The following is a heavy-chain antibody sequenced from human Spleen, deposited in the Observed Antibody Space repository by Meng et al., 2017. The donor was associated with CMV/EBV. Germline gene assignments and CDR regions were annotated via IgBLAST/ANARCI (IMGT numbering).Heavy chain of an antibody. CDR1: GGSISSSSYF. D-gene: IGHD6-13*01. CDR3: ARRANSWYAAGFDP. CDR2: MHSSGST. V-gene: IGHV4-39*01. Sequence: GSLRLSCTVSGGSISSSSYFWGWIRQPPGKGLEWIGTMHSSGSTYFNPSLKSRVTILVDTSRNQFSLKLSSVTPADTAVYYCARRANSWYAAGFDPWGQGSLVTVSS. J-gene: IGHJ5*02.